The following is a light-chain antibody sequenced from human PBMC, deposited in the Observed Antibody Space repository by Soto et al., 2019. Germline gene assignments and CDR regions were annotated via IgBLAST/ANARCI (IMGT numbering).Light chain of an antibody. J-gene: IGKJ2*01. CDR1: QSVSSSY. V-gene: IGKV3-20*01. CDR3: QQYGSSPYT. CDR2: GAS. Sequence: EIVLTQSPGTLSLSPGERATLSCRASQSVSSSYLAWYQQKPGQAPRLLIYGASSRATGIPDRVSGSGSGTEFTLTISRLEPEDFAGYYCQQYGSSPYTFGQGTKLEIK.